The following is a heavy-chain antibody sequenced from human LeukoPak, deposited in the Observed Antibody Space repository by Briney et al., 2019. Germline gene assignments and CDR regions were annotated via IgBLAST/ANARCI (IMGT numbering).Heavy chain of an antibody. V-gene: IGHV1-8*03. J-gene: IGHJ5*02. CDR3: ARGFDSSGYYYDH. D-gene: IGHD3-22*01. CDR1: GYTFTSYD. CDR2: MNPISGNT. Sequence: GASVKVSCKASGYTFTSYDINWVRQATGQGLEWMGWMNPISGNTGYAQKFQGRVTITRNTSISTAYMELSSLRSEDTAVYYCARGFDSSGYYYDHWGQGTLVTVSS.